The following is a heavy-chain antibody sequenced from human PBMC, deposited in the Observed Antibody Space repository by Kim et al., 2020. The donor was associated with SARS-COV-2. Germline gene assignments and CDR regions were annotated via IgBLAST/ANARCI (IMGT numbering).Heavy chain of an antibody. CDR2: IYHSGST. Sequence: SETLSLTCAVSGGSISSSNWWSWVRQPPGKGLEWIGEIYHSGSTNYNPSLKSRVTISVDKSKNQFSPKLSSVTAADTAVYYCARERRIAVAGTDPDRQFDYWGQGTLVTVSS. V-gene: IGHV4-4*02. D-gene: IGHD6-19*01. J-gene: IGHJ4*02. CDR1: GGSISSSNW. CDR3: ARERRIAVAGTDPDRQFDY.